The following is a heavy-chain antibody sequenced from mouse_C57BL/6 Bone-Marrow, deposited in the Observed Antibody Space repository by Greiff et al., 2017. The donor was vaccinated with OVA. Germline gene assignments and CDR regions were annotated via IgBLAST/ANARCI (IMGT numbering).Heavy chain of an antibody. CDR2: INPYNGGT. J-gene: IGHJ4*01. Sequence: EVKLVESGPVLVKPGASVKMSCKASGYTFTDYYMNWVKQSHGKSLEWIGVINPYNGGTSFNQKFKGKATLTVDKSSSTAYMELNSLTSEDSAVYYCARGGLYYAMDYWGQGPSVTVSS. V-gene: IGHV1-19*01. CDR3: ARGGLYYAMDY. CDR1: GYTFTDYY.